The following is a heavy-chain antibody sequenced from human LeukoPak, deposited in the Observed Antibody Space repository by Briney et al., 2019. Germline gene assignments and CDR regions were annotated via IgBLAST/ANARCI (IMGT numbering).Heavy chain of an antibody. CDR2: ISAYNGNT. J-gene: IGHJ5*02. CDR3: ARSAAGSGSYYTYNFFDP. V-gene: IGHV1-18*01. D-gene: IGHD3-10*01. CDR1: GYTFTSYG. Sequence: ASVTDSFMGCGYTFTSYGINWVRQARGQGGEGVGWISAYNGNTNYALNLHVRVTMTTDTSTSTAYMGLRSLRSDDTAVYYCARSAAGSGSYYTYNFFDPWGQGTLVTVSS.